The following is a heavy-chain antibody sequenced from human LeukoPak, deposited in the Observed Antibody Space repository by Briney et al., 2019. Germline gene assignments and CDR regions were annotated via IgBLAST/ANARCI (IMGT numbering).Heavy chain of an antibody. CDR2: ISGSGGST. J-gene: IGHJ4*02. CDR3: AKGLVVVPAAIPLGPY. D-gene: IGHD2-2*02. CDR1: GFTFSSYA. V-gene: IGHV3-23*01. Sequence: PGGSLRLSCAASGFTFSSYAMSWVRQAPGKGLEWVSAISGSGGSTYYADSVKGRFTISRDNSKTTLYLQMNSLRAEDTAVYYCAKGLVVVPAAIPLGPYWGQGTLVTVSS.